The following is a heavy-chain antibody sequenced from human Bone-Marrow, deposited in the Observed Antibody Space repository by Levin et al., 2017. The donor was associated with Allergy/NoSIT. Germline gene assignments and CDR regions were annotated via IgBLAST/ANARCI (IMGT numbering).Heavy chain of an antibody. CDR1: GFTFSSHW. Sequence: GGSLRLSCAASGFTFSSHWMHWLRQVPGRGLVWVSRINSDGSITTHADSVTGRFTISRDNAKNTLYLQMNSLRAEDTAIYYCANTENRNGYWYFDRWGRGTPVTVSS. J-gene: IGHJ2*01. D-gene: IGHD2/OR15-2a*01. V-gene: IGHV3-74*01. CDR2: INSDGSIT. CDR3: ANTENRNGYWYFDR.